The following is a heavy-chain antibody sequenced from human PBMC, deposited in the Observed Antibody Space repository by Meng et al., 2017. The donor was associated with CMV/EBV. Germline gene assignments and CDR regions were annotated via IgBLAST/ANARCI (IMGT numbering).Heavy chain of an antibody. J-gene: IGHJ4*02. V-gene: IGHV3-30*02. CDR3: AKVSGGSGSSHYFDY. Sequence: GESLKISCAASGFTFSSYGMHWVRQAPGKGLEWVAFIRYDGSNKYYADSVKGRFTISRDNSKNTLYLQMNSLRAEDTAVYYCAKVSGGSGSSHYFDYWGQGTLVTVSS. D-gene: IGHD1-26*01. CDR1: GFTFSSYG. CDR2: IRYDGSNK.